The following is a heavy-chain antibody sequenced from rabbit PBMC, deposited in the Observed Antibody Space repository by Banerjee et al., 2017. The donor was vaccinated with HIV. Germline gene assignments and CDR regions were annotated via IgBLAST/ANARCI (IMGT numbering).Heavy chain of an antibody. Sequence: QSLEESGGDLVKPGASLTLTCTASGFSFSSSYYMCWVRQAPGKGLELIACIYINSGTTWYASWVNGRFTISKTSSTTVTLQMTSLTAADTATYFCARGSTYYNLWGQGTLVTVS. D-gene: IGHD8-1*01. J-gene: IGHJ4*01. CDR1: GFSFSSSYY. CDR2: IYINSGTT. CDR3: ARGSTYYNL. V-gene: IGHV1S40*01.